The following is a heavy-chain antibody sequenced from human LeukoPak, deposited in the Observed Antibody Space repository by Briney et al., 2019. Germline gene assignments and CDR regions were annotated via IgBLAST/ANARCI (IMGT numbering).Heavy chain of an antibody. CDR1: GYSFTNYG. CDR2: ISGYNSKP. V-gene: IGHV1-18*01. Sequence: ASVKVSCKTSGYSFTNYGITWVRQAPGQGLEWMGWISGYNSKPFYAQNFQGRVTMTTDTSTSTGYMEVRSLRSEDTAVYYCVLTMVRAYWGQGTLVTVSS. CDR3: VLTMVRAY. D-gene: IGHD3-10*01. J-gene: IGHJ4*02.